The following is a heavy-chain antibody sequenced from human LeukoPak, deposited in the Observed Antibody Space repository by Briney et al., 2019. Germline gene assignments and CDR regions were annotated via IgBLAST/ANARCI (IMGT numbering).Heavy chain of an antibody. CDR2: ISPNSGNT. D-gene: IGHD6-13*01. CDR3: ARDRRGSSWSLGMFDP. CDR1: GYTFPNFG. Sequence: AAVKVSCKASGYTFPNFGITWVRHAPGQGLEWMGWISPNSGNTKSAQKFQGRVTMTTDTSTSTAYMELRSLRSDDTAVYYCARDRRGSSWSLGMFDPWGQGTLVTVSS. J-gene: IGHJ5*02. V-gene: IGHV1-18*01.